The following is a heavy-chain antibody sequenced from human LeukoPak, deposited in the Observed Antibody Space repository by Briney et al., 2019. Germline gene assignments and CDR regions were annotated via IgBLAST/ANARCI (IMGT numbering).Heavy chain of an antibody. D-gene: IGHD6-13*01. J-gene: IGHJ4*02. Sequence: LGGSLRLSCAASGFTLDDYAMHWVRHAPGKGLEWVSGISWNSGSIVYADSVKGRFTISRDNAKNSLYLQMNSLRAEDTALYYCAKDSFLYSSSWYYFDYWGQGTPVTVSS. CDR2: ISWNSGSI. CDR1: GFTLDDYA. V-gene: IGHV3-9*01. CDR3: AKDSFLYSSSWYYFDY.